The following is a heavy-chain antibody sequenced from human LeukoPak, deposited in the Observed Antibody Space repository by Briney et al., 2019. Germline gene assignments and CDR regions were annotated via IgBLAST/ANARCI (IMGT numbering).Heavy chain of an antibody. CDR1: GGSISSGGYS. CDR3: VRDRELNY. Sequence: SETLSLTCAVSGGSISSGGYSWSWIRQPPGKGLEWIGYIYHSGSTYYNPSLKSRVTISVDRSKNQFSLQLSSVTAADTAVYYCVRDRELNYWGQGTLVTVSS. D-gene: IGHD1-7*01. J-gene: IGHJ4*02. V-gene: IGHV4-30-2*02. CDR2: IYHSGST.